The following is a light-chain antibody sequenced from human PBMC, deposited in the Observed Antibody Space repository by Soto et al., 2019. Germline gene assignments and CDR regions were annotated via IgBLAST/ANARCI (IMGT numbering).Light chain of an antibody. J-gene: IGLJ3*02. CDR2: DAS. V-gene: IGLV2-14*01. CDR1: SDDVGGYNY. CDR3: SSYTSSSTLVV. Sequence: QSALTQPASVSGSPGQSITFSCTGTSDDVGGYNYVSWYQQHPGKAPKLMIYDASNRPSGVSNRFSGSKSGNTASLTISGLQADDEADYYCSSYTSSSTLVVFGGGTKLTVL.